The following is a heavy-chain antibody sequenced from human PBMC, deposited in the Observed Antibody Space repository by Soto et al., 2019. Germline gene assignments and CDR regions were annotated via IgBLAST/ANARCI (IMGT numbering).Heavy chain of an antibody. CDR1: GGSISSSSYY. Sequence: QLQLQESGPGLVKPSETLSLTCTVSGGSISSSSYYWGWIRQPPGKGLEWIGSISYGGSTYYNPSLKRRVTVSVDTSKNQFSLRLSSVTASDSSVYYCARLSGSVFGCWGQGTLVTGFS. J-gene: IGHJ4*02. V-gene: IGHV4-39*01. D-gene: IGHD1-26*01. CDR3: ARLSGSVFGC. CDR2: ISYGGST.